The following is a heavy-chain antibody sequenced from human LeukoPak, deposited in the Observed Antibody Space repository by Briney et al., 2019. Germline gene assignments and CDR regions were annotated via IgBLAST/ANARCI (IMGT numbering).Heavy chain of an antibody. V-gene: IGHV1-58*01. CDR1: GFTFTSSA. Sequence: SVKVSCKASGFTFTSSAVQWVRQARGQRLEWIGWIVVGSGNTNYAQKFQERVTITRDRSTSTAYMELSSLRSEDTAVYYCSAGRAYYYDSGVFSLLGENWFAPGGKGPLVTVSS. CDR2: IVVGSGNT. J-gene: IGHJ5*02. D-gene: IGHD3-22*01. CDR3: SAGRAYYYDSGVFSLLGENWFAP.